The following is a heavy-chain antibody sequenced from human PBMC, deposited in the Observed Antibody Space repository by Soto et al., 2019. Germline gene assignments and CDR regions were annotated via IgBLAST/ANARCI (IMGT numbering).Heavy chain of an antibody. J-gene: IGHJ4*02. CDR2: VWYDGSNE. Sequence: GGSLRLSCAASGFTFNNYGMHWVRQAPGKGLEWVAVVWYDGSNEWYADSVKGRFTISKDNSKSTAYLQMNSLRAEDTGVYYCARGNPPNCSGGSCFDYWGQGTLVTVSS. V-gene: IGHV3-33*01. CDR1: GFTFNNYG. D-gene: IGHD2-15*01. CDR3: ARGNPPNCSGGSCFDY.